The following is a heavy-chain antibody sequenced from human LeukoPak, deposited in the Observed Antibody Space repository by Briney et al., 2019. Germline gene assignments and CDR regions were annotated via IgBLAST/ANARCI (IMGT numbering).Heavy chain of an antibody. CDR1: RFTFSSYS. D-gene: IGHD4-23*01. CDR2: ISSSSSYI. V-gene: IGHV3-21*01. J-gene: IGHJ6*02. Sequence: GGSLRLSCAASRFTFSSYSMNWVRQAPGKGLEWVSSISSSSSYIYHADSVKGRFTISRDNAKNSLYLQRNSLRAEDTAVYYCARDSQIYYGGNPYYYYGMDVWGQGTTVTVSS. CDR3: ARDSQIYYGGNPYYYYGMDV.